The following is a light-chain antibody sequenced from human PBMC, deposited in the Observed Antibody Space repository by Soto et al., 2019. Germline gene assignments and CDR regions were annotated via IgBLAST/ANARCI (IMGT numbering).Light chain of an antibody. Sequence: QLVLTQSPSASASLGASVNLTCTLSSGHSSYAIAWHQQQPEKGPRYLMKLNSDGSHSKGDGIPDRFSGSSSGAERYLTISSLQSEDEADYYCQTWGTGVAFGGGTKVTVL. CDR1: SGHSSYA. CDR3: QTWGTGVA. J-gene: IGLJ2*01. CDR2: LNSDGSH. V-gene: IGLV4-69*02.